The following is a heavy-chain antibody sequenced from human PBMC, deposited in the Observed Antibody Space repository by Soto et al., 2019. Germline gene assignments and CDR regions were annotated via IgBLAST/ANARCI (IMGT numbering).Heavy chain of an antibody. D-gene: IGHD4-17*01. J-gene: IGHJ4*02. CDR3: ARGPEGLDYLNS. CDR2: MNPNSGNT. Sequence: ASVKVSCKASGYTFTSYDINWVRQATGQGLEWMGWMNPNSGNTGYAQKFQGRVTMTRNTSISTAYMELSSLRSEDTAVYYCARGPEGLDYLNSWGQGTQVTVSS. V-gene: IGHV1-8*01. CDR1: GYTFTSYD.